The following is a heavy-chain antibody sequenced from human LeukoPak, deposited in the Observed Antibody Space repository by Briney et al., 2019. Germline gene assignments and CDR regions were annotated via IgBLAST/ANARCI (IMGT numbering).Heavy chain of an antibody. CDR1: GGSISSYY. CDR3: ARVGRYGYNLEYFDY. Sequence: PSETLSLTCTVSGGSISSYYWSWIRQPPGKGLEWIGYIYYSGSTNYNPSLKSRVTISVDTSRNQFSLKRSSVTAADTAVYYCARVGRYGYNLEYFDYWGQGTLVTVSS. V-gene: IGHV4-59*01. D-gene: IGHD5-24*01. CDR2: IYYSGST. J-gene: IGHJ4*02.